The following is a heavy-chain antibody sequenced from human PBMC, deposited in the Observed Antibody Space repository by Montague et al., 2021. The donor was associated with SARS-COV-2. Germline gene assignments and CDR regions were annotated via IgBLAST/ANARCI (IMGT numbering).Heavy chain of an antibody. J-gene: IGHJ5*02. Sequence: PALVKPTQTLTLTCTFSGFSLSTSGVGVGWIRQPPGKALEWLAFIFWDDAKHYIPSLKTRLTITKDTSKNQVVLTMSNMDLVDTATYYCAHSVPTITALPTTPSDLWGQGTLVIVSS. CDR3: AHSVPTITALPTTPSDL. CDR2: IFWDDAK. CDR1: GFSLSTSGVG. V-gene: IGHV2-5*02. D-gene: IGHD3-10*01.